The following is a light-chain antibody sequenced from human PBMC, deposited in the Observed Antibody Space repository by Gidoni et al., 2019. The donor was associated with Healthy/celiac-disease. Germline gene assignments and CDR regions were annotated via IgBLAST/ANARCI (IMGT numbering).Light chain of an antibody. CDR1: SGHSSYA. CDR3: QTWGTGILVV. J-gene: IGLJ2*01. CDR2: LNSDGSH. Sequence: QLVLTQSPSPSASLGASVKLTCTLSSGHSSYAIAWHQQQPEKGPRYLMKLNSDGSHSKGDGIPDRFSGSSSGAERYLTISSLQSEDEADYYCQTWGTGILVVFGGGTKLTVL. V-gene: IGLV4-69*01.